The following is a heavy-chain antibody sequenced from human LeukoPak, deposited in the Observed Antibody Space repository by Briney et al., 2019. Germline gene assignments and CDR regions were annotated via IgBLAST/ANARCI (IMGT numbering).Heavy chain of an antibody. V-gene: IGHV4-34*01. CDR1: GGSFSGYY. D-gene: IGHD5-24*01. CDR3: ARGTRRWLQFGWFDP. J-gene: IGHJ5*02. Sequence: SETLSLTCAVYGGSFSGYYWSWIRQPPGKGLEWIGEINHSGSTNYNPSLKSRVTISVDTSKNQFSLKLSSVTAADTAVYYCARGTRRWLQFGWFDPWGQGTLVTVSS. CDR2: INHSGST.